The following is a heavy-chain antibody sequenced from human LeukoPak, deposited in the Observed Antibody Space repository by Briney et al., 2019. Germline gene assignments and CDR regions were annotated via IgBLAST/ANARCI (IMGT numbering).Heavy chain of an antibody. CDR3: ARPGGDPQYSRSYYKLDY. J-gene: IGHJ4*02. V-gene: IGHV1-2*02. Sequence: ASVKVSCKASGYTFTGYYMHWVRQAPGQGLEWMGWINPNSGGTNYAQKFQGRVTMTRDTSISTAYMELSRLRSDDTAVYYCARPGGDPQYSRSYYKLDYWGQGTLVTVSS. CDR1: GYTFTGYY. D-gene: IGHD1-26*01. CDR2: INPNSGGT.